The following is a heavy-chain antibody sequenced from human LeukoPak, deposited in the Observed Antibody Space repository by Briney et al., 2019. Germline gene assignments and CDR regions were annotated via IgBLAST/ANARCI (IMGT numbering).Heavy chain of an antibody. D-gene: IGHD6-13*01. CDR2: INPNSGGT. V-gene: IGHV1-2*02. CDR1: RYTFTGYY. Sequence: ASVTVSCKASRYTFTGYYMHWVRQAPGQGLDWMGWINPNSGGTNYAQKFQGRVTMTRDTSISTAYMELSGLRSDDAAVYYCARDHAAAGISGAFDIQGQGTMVTVSS. CDR3: ARDHAAAGISGAFDI. J-gene: IGHJ3*02.